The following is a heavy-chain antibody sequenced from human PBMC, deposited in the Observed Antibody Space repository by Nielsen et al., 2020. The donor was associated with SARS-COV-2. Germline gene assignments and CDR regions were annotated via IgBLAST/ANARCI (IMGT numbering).Heavy chain of an antibody. CDR2: IYYSGST. D-gene: IGHD3-22*01. V-gene: IGHV4-31*02. J-gene: IGHJ4*02. Sequence: WIRQPPGKGLEWIGYIYYSGSTYYNSSLKSRVTISVDTSKNQFSLRLTSVTAADTAVYYCVRDSRYYNNIGLDYWGQGTLVTVSS. CDR3: VRDSRYYNNIGLDY.